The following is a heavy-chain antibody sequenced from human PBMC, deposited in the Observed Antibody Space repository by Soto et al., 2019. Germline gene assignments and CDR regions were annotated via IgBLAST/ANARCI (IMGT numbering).Heavy chain of an antibody. CDR3: VRLIGNSWLDF. CDR2: TYYRSKWYN. V-gene: IGHV6-1*01. Sequence: SQTLSLTCAISGGSVSSSSVTWNWIRQSPSRGLEWLGRTYYRSKWYNDYAESVKSRITINPDTSKNQFSLHVNSVTPEYAAVYYCVRLIGNSWLDFWGQGTLVTVS. J-gene: IGHJ5*01. D-gene: IGHD1-26*01. CDR1: GGSVSSSSVT.